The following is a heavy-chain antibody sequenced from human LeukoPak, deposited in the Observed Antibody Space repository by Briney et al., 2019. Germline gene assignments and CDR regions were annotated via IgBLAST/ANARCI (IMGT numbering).Heavy chain of an antibody. Sequence: QTGGSLRLSCAASGFTFSSYAMHWVRQAPGKGLEWVAVISYDGSNKYYADSVKGRFTISRDNSKNTLYLQMNSLRAEDTAVYYCARGSAGTGMDVWGQGTTVTVSS. CDR2: ISYDGSNK. CDR1: GFTFSSYA. J-gene: IGHJ6*02. CDR3: ARGSAGTGMDV. D-gene: IGHD6-13*01. V-gene: IGHV3-30-3*01.